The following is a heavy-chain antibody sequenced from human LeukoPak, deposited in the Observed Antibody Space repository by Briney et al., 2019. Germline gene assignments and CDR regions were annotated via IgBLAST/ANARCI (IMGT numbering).Heavy chain of an antibody. CDR1: GGSISSGGYY. V-gene: IGHV4-31*03. Sequence: SQTLSLTCTVSGGSISSGGYYWSWIRQHPGKGLEWIGYINYSGNTYYNPSLKSRVTISVDTSKNQFSLKLSSVTAADTAVYYCARDGDYYDSTGSVRAFDIWGQGTMVTVSS. J-gene: IGHJ3*02. CDR3: ARDGDYYDSTGSVRAFDI. D-gene: IGHD3-22*01. CDR2: INYSGNT.